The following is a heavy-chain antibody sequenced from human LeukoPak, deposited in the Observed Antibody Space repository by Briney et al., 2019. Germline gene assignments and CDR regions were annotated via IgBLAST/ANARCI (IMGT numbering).Heavy chain of an antibody. CDR3: ARGGGPQDIVVVPLLYYYYYYMDV. V-gene: IGHV1-3*01. D-gene: IGHD2-2*01. CDR2: INGANGNT. J-gene: IGHJ6*03. Sequence: ASVKVSCKASGYTFTSYAMHWVRQAPGQRLEWMGWINGANGNTKYSQKFHGRVTITRDTSISTAYMELSRLRSDDTAVYYCARGGGPQDIVVVPLLYYYYYYMDVWGKGTTVTVSS. CDR1: GYTFTSYA.